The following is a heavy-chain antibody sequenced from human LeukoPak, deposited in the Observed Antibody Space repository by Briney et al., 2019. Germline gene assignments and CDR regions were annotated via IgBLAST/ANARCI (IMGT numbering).Heavy chain of an antibody. D-gene: IGHD1-26*01. V-gene: IGHV3-23*01. Sequence: GSLRLSCAASGFTFSSYAMSWVRQAPGEGLELVSAISGSGGSTYYADSVKGRFTISRDNSKNTLYLQMNSLRAEDTAVYYCAKVGVGYYFDYWGQGTLVTVSS. J-gene: IGHJ4*02. CDR3: AKVGVGYYFDY. CDR1: GFTFSSYA. CDR2: ISGSGGST.